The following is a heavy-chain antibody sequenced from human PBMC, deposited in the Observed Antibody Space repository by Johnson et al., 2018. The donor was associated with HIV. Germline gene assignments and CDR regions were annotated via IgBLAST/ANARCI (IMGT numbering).Heavy chain of an antibody. D-gene: IGHD1-26*01. CDR3: VRRDSGSLSFDI. CDR1: GFTVSSNY. V-gene: IGHV3-11*01. Sequence: QVQLVESGGGLVKPGGSLRLSCAASGFTVSSNYMSWVRQAPGKGLEWVSVISGSGGSTYYADSVQGRFTISRDNAENSLHLQMDSLRAEDTAVYYCVRRDSGSLSFDIWGQGTMVTVSS. J-gene: IGHJ3*02. CDR2: ISGSGGST.